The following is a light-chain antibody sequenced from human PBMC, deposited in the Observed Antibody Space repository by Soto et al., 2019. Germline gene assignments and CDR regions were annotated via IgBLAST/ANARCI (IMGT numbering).Light chain of an antibody. Sequence: DIQITQSPSTLSAPVGDRVTITCRASQTIDSWLAWYQQRPGKRHNLMIYKESTLASGVPSRFSGSGSGTEFNLTISSLQPDDFATYYCQHYNSYSTPLTFGQGTRLEVK. CDR2: KES. J-gene: IGKJ5*01. V-gene: IGKV1-5*03. CDR3: QHYNSYSTPLT. CDR1: QTIDSW.